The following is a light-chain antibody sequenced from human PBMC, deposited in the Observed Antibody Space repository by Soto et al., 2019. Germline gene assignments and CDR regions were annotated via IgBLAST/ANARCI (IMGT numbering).Light chain of an antibody. CDR2: GAS. V-gene: IGKV3-15*01. CDR3: HQYNNWPST. CDR1: QSISGN. Sequence: EKVMTQSPATLSVSPGERATLSCRASQSISGNLAWYQQKPGQAPRLLIYGASTRATGIPARFSGSGSGTEFTLTISSLQSEDSAIYYCHQYNNWPSTFGPGTKVDI. J-gene: IGKJ3*01.